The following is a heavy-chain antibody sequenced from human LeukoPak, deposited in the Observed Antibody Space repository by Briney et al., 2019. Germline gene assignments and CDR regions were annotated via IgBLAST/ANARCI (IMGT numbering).Heavy chain of an antibody. Sequence: GGSLRPSCAASGFPFRSYGMHWVRQAPGKGLEWVAVISYDGSHKYSADSVKGRFTISRDNSKNTLYLQMNSLRAEDTAVYYCAKDMRYYDRSGYYFDHWGQGTLVTVSA. CDR1: GFPFRSYG. CDR3: AKDMRYYDRSGYYFDH. V-gene: IGHV3-30*18. D-gene: IGHD3-22*01. CDR2: ISYDGSHK. J-gene: IGHJ4*02.